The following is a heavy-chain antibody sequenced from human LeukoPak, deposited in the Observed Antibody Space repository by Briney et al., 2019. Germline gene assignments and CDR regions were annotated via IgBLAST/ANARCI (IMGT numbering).Heavy chain of an antibody. J-gene: IGHJ1*01. Sequence: SVKVSCKASGGTFSSYALSWVRQAPGQGLEWMGGIIPMFGTANYAKKVQDRIKITADESTSTVYLELTSLRSEDTAVYYCAREGVWGQGTLVIVSS. CDR1: GGTFSSYA. CDR3: AREGV. CDR2: IIPMFGTA. V-gene: IGHV1-69*13.